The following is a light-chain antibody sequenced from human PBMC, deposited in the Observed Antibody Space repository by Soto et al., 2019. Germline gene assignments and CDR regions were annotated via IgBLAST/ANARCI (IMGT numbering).Light chain of an antibody. Sequence: EIVLTQSPVILSLHPGEGATLSCRASQSVGTSLVWYQQKPGQAPRLLVYGASSRATDIPDRFSGSGSGTDYTLTISRLEPEDFAVYSCQQYGASPLTFGGGTKVEIK. J-gene: IGKJ4*01. V-gene: IGKV3-20*01. CDR2: GAS. CDR1: QSVGTS. CDR3: QQYGASPLT.